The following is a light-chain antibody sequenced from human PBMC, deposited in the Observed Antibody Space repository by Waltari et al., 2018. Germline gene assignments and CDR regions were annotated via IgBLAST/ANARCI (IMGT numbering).Light chain of an antibody. J-gene: IGKJ1*01. CDR3: QQYGSSRT. CDR1: QSVSSSY. CDR2: GAS. V-gene: IGKV3-20*01. Sequence: EIVLTQSPGTLSLSPGERATLSCRASQSVSSSYLAWYQQKPGQAPRLLIYGASSRATDIPDRFSGSGSGTDFTLTISRLEPEDFAVYYCQQYGSSRTFGQGTKVNQT.